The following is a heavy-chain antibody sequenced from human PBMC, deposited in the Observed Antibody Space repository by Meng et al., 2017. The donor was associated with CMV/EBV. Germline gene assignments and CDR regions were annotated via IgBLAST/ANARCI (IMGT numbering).Heavy chain of an antibody. J-gene: IGHJ4*02. CDR1: GGTFSSYA. D-gene: IGHD5-24*01. CDR2: IIPIFGTA. CDR3: ARGVIEMATRVGLRY. Sequence: QVVRSGAWGKKPGSWVKVSCKASGGTFSSYAISWVRQAPGQGLEWMGGIIPIFGTANYAQKFQGRVTITADESTSTAYMELSSLRSEDTAVYYCARGVIEMATRVGLRYWGQGTLVTVSS. V-gene: IGHV1-69*12.